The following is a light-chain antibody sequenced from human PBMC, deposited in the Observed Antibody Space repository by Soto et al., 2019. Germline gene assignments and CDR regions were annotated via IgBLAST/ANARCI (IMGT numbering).Light chain of an antibody. CDR1: QGVGSY. CDR2: AAS. Sequence: DVQLTQSPSFLSASIGDRVTITCRASQGVGSYVAWYQQEAGRAPKLLIYAASTLQSGVPSRFSGSGSGTQFTLTISSLQPEDFATYYCQQLNSYPLTFGGGTKVEI. CDR3: QQLNSYPLT. V-gene: IGKV1-9*01. J-gene: IGKJ4*01.